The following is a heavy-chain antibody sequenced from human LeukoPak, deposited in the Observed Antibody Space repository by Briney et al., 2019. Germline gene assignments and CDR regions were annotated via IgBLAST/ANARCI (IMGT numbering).Heavy chain of an antibody. CDR1: GGSINSYY. CDR3: ARGTGPYQLPALFDY. D-gene: IGHD2-2*01. V-gene: IGHV4-59*01. CDR2: VYYSGST. J-gene: IGHJ4*02. Sequence: SETLSLTCSVSGGSINSYYWSWVRQPPGKGLEWIGYVYYSGSTNCNAPLKSRVTISLETSKNQTSLKLSSVTAADTAVYYCARGTGPYQLPALFDYWGQGTLVTVSS.